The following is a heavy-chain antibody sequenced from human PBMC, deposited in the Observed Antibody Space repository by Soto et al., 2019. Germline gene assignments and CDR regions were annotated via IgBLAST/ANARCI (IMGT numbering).Heavy chain of an antibody. CDR2: ISYDGSNK. D-gene: IGHD3-10*01. CDR3: AKDNVPLWLEAHWFDP. Sequence: PGGSLRLSCAASGFTFSSYGMHWVRQAPGKGLEWVAVISYDGSNKYYADSVKGRFTISRDNSKNTLYLQMNSLRAEDTAVYYCAKDNVPLWLEAHWFDPWGQGTLVTVSS. CDR1: GFTFSSYG. J-gene: IGHJ5*02. V-gene: IGHV3-30*18.